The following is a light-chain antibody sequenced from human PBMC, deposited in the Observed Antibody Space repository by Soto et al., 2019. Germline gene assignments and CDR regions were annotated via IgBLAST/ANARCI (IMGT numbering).Light chain of an antibody. CDR1: QDIRSA. J-gene: IGKJ2*01. CDR2: AAS. CDR3: HTYNSYALHT. Sequence: AIQLTQSPSALSASVGDRVTISCRASQDIRSALGWYQQKPGKVPKLLIYAASTLQSGVPSRFSGSGSGTDFTLTISSLQPEDFATYYCHTYNSYALHTFGQGTKLEIK. V-gene: IGKV1-13*02.